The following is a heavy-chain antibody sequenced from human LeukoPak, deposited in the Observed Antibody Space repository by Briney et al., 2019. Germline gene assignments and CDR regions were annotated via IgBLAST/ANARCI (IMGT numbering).Heavy chain of an antibody. Sequence: SETLSLTCAVYGGSFSGYYWSWIRQPPGKRLEWIGYLYYSGSTNYNPSLKSRVTISVDTSKNQFSLMLNSVTAADTAVYYCARVRDTAMGQYYFDYWGQGTLVTVSS. CDR3: ARVRDTAMGQYYFDY. D-gene: IGHD5-18*01. CDR1: GGSFSGYY. CDR2: LYYSGST. J-gene: IGHJ4*02. V-gene: IGHV4-59*01.